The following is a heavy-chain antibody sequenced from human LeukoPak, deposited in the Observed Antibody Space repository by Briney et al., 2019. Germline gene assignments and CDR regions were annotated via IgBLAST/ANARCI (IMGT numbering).Heavy chain of an antibody. CDR3: AKDDRIQTRRYSYNY. J-gene: IGHJ4*02. D-gene: IGHD5-18*01. V-gene: IGHV3-23*01. CDR2: ISGSGGST. CDR1: GFTFSSYA. Sequence: GGSLRLSCAASGFTFSSYAMSWVRQAPGKGLEWVSVISGSGGSTSYADSVKGRFTISRDNSMNTLYLQMNSLRAEDTAVYYCAKDDRIQTRRYSYNYWGQGTLVTVSS.